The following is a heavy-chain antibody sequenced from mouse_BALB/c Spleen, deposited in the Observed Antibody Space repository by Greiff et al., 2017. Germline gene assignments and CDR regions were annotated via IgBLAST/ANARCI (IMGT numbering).Heavy chain of an antibody. J-gene: IGHJ2*01. CDR1: GFSFSSYD. CDR2: ISSGGGST. D-gene: IGHD2-2*01. V-gene: IGHV5-12-1*01. Sequence: EVKLMESGGGLVKPGGSLSLSCAASGFSFSSYDMSWVRQTPEKRLEWVAYISSGGGSTYYPDTVKGRFTISRDNAKNTLYLQMSSLKSEDTAMYYCARHVRGLRYYFDYWGQGTTLTVSS. CDR3: ARHVRGLRYYFDY.